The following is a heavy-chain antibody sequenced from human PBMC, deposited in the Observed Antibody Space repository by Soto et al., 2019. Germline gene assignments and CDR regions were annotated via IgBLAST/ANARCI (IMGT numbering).Heavy chain of an antibody. J-gene: IGHJ1*01. CDR2: VNPSGGST. CDR1: GYIFTAYS. Sequence: QVQLVQSGAEVKKPGASVKVSCKASGYIFTAYSMHWVRQAPGQGLEWVGVVNPSGGSTNYAQRFQGRITMTRDTSTSTVYMDLKFLTSEDTAVYYCAREENCSDGVCYSEYFQRWGQGTLVTVSS. CDR3: AREENCSDGVCYSEYFQR. V-gene: IGHV1-46*01. D-gene: IGHD2-15*01.